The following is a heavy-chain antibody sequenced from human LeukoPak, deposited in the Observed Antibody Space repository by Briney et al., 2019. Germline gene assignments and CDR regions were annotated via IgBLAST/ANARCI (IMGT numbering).Heavy chain of an antibody. CDR2: ISAYNGNT. V-gene: IGHV1-18*01. D-gene: IGHD1-26*01. Sequence: ASVKLSCKASRYTFTSYGISWVRQAPGQGLECMGWISAYNGNTNYAQKLQGRVTMTTDTSTSTAYMELRSLRSDDTAVYYCARDGNGIVGATSIDYWGQGTLVTVSS. CDR1: RYTFTSYG. J-gene: IGHJ4*02. CDR3: ARDGNGIVGATSIDY.